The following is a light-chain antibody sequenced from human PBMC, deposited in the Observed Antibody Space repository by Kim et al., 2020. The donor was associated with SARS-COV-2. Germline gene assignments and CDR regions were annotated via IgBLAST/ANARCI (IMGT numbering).Light chain of an antibody. J-gene: IGKJ4*01. CDR3: QQYNNWPLT. V-gene: IGKV3-15*01. Sequence: VSPGERAPHSCRASQSVSSNLAWYQQKPGQAPRLLISGASTRATGIPARFSGSGSGTDFTLTISSLQSEDFAVYYCQQYNNWPLTFGGGTKVEI. CDR2: GAS. CDR1: QSVSSN.